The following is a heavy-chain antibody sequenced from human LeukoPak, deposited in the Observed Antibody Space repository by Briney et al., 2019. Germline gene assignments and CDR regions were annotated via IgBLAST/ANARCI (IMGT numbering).Heavy chain of an antibody. J-gene: IGHJ5*02. CDR3: ARGSVTSGCSGGTCCRLDP. CDR1: GHTFPTYD. D-gene: IGHD2-15*01. V-gene: IGHV1-8*01. CDR2: MNFNTDNT. Sequence: ASVKVFCKPSGHTFPTYDINWARHATGQGLEWMGWMNFNTDNTRYAQKFQGRVTLTRDTSIITAYMEVSSLRVDDTAVYYCARGSVTSGCSGGTCCRLDPWGEGTLVTVSS.